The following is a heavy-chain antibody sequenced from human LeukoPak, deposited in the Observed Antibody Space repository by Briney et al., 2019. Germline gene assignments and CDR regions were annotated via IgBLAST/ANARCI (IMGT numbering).Heavy chain of an antibody. D-gene: IGHD2-2*02. CDR2: INPNSGGT. J-gene: IGHJ3*02. CDR3: ARGGARDIVVVPAAIDAFDI. Sequence: ASVKVSCKASGYTFTGYYMHWVRQAPGQGLEWMGWINPNSGGTNYAQKFQGRVTMTRDTSISTAYKELSRLRSDDTAVYYCARGGARDIVVVPAAIDAFDIWGQGTMVTVSS. V-gene: IGHV1-2*02. CDR1: GYTFTGYY.